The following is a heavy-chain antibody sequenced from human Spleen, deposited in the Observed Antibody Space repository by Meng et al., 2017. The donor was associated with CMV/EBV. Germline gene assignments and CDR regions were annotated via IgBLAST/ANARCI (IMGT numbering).Heavy chain of an antibody. V-gene: IGHV4-30-4*08. CDR2: ISYSGST. J-gene: IGHJ5*02. CDR3: AREGNQPITTSNWFDP. CDR1: DSVSSGTFY. Sequence: DSVSSGTFYWTWISQPAGKGLERIGYISYSGSTYFNPSLRSRVTMSLDTSKNQFSLGLRSVTATDTAMYYCAREGNQPITTSNWFDPWGQGTLVTVSS. D-gene: IGHD1-14*01.